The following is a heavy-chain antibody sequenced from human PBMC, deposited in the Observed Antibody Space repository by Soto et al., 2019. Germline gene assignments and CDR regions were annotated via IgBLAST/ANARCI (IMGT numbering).Heavy chain of an antibody. D-gene: IGHD6-13*01. V-gene: IGHV3-74*01. J-gene: IGHJ4*02. CDR3: AIDHTGNSIGY. CDR2: INSDGSST. Sequence: EVQLVESGGGLVQPGGSLRLSCAASGFTFSSYWMHWVRLAPAKGLVWVSRINSDGSSTSYADSVKGRFTISRYNAKNPLHLQLNSLRAENPAVDYCAIDHTGNSIGYLGQGTLVTGSS. CDR1: GFTFSSYW.